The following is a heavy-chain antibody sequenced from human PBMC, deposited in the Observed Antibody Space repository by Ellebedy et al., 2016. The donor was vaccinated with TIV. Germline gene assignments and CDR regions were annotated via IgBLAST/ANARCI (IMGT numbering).Heavy chain of an antibody. CDR2: ISFDGSKK. V-gene: IGHV3-33*08. D-gene: IGHD3-16*01. CDR1: GFPFISYA. Sequence: GESLKISCAASGFPFISYAMTWVRRAPGKGLEWMALISFDGSKKYHAESVKGRFTISRDNLKNMLFLQMNSLRADDTAVYYCARERDRQALGYWGQGTLVIVSS. J-gene: IGHJ4*02. CDR3: ARERDRQALGY.